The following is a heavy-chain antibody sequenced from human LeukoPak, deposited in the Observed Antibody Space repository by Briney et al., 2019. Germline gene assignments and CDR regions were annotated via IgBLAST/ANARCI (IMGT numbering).Heavy chain of an antibody. J-gene: IGHJ4*02. CDR1: GYTFTGYY. CDR3: ARDERETYSNPFDY. Sequence: GASVKVSCKASGYTFTGYYMHWVRQAPGQGLEWMGWTNPNSGGTNYAQKFQGRVTMTRDTSISTAYMELSRLRSDDTAVYYCARDERETYSNPFDYWGQGTLVTVSS. V-gene: IGHV1-2*02. D-gene: IGHD4-11*01. CDR2: TNPNSGGT.